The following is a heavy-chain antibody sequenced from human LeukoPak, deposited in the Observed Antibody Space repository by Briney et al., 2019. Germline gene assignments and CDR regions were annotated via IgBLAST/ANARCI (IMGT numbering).Heavy chain of an antibody. V-gene: IGHV7-4-1*02. Sequence: EASVRVSCKASGYTFTSYAMNWVRQAPGQGLEWMGWINTNTGNPTYAQGFTGRFVFSLDTSVSTAYLQISSLKAEDTAVYYCARVDSFDAFDIWGQGTMVTVSS. CDR2: INTNTGNP. CDR3: ARVDSFDAFDI. J-gene: IGHJ3*02. CDR1: GYTFTSYA.